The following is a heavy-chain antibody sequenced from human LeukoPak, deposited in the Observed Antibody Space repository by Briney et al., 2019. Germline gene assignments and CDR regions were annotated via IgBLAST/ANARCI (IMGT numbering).Heavy chain of an antibody. CDR3: AGVGGPSHYGGETYYMDV. V-gene: IGHV3-53*01. CDR2: IYSGGST. CDR1: GFTVSSNY. J-gene: IGHJ6*03. D-gene: IGHD4-23*01. Sequence: GGSLRLSCAASGFTVSSNYMSWGRQAPGKGLEWVSVIYSGGSTYYADSVKGRFTISRDNAKNSLYLQMNSPRGEDTALYHCAGVGGPSHYGGETYYMDVWGKGTTVTISS.